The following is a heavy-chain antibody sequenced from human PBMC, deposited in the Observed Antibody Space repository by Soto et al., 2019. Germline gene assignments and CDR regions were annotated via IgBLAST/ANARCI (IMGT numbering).Heavy chain of an antibody. J-gene: IGHJ6*01. CDR2: IYPGDSDT. CDR3: SSSSHSSSSGFYYYFYYGMDA. Sequence: AESVTISCKVSGYSFTDYWIVWVLQMPGKGLECMGIIYPGDSDTRYSPSFQGQVTISADKSISTAYLQWSSLKASDTAMYYCSSSSHSSSSGFYYYFYYGMDAWGQGTTVTVSS. V-gene: IGHV5-51*01. D-gene: IGHD6-6*01. CDR1: GYSFTDYW.